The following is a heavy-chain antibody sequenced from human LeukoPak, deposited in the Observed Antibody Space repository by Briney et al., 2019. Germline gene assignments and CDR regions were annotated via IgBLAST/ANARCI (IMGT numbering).Heavy chain of an antibody. D-gene: IGHD2-15*01. J-gene: IGHJ6*03. Sequence: PGGSLRLSCAASGFTFSSYGMHWVRQAPGKGLEWVAFIRYDGSNKYYADSVKGRFTISRDTSKNTLYLQMNSLRAEDSAVYYCAKDRRELVVAVAYYYYMDVWGKGTTVTVSS. CDR1: GFTFSSYG. CDR2: IRYDGSNK. V-gene: IGHV3-30*02. CDR3: AKDRRELVVAVAYYYYMDV.